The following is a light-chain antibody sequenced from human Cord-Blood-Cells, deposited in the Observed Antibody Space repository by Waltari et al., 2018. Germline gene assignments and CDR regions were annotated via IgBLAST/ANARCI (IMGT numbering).Light chain of an antibody. Sequence: SSELTQDPAVSVALGQTVRITCQGDSLRSHYASRYQRKPGQAPVLVIYGKNNRPSGIPDRFSGSSSGNTASLTITGAQAEDEADYYCNSRDSSGNHWVFGGGTKLTVL. CDR2: GKN. J-gene: IGLJ3*02. CDR1: SLRSHY. V-gene: IGLV3-19*01. CDR3: NSRDSSGNHWV.